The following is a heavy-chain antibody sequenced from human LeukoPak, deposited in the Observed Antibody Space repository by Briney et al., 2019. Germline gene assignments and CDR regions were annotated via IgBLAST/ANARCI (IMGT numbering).Heavy chain of an antibody. CDR1: GDSISNHY. CDR2: IFYSGNT. J-gene: IGHJ4*02. V-gene: IGHV4-59*11. D-gene: IGHD1-26*01. Sequence: SKTLSLTCTVSGDSISNHYWSWIRPPPGKGVVWSGYIFYSGNTHYTPSLKSRVTMSVDTSKHQFSLRLSSVTPADTAVYYCARDRGEGIVGTFDYWGQGTLVTVSS. CDR3: ARDRGEGIVGTFDY.